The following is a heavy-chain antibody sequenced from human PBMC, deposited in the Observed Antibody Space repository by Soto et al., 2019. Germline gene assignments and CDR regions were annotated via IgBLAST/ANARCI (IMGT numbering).Heavy chain of an antibody. CDR1: GGSVISGSYY. CDR3: ARAHSGYDPLGMDV. V-gene: IGHV4-61*01. D-gene: IGHD5-12*01. J-gene: IGHJ6*02. Sequence: QVQLQDSGPGLVKPSETLSLTCTVSGGSVISGSYYWIWIRQPPGKGLEWVGCISDTGSGDYNPALKSRVTISVHTSERQFSLRLNSVPAADPAVYYCARAHSGYDPLGMDVWGQGTTVTVSS. CDR2: ISDTGSG.